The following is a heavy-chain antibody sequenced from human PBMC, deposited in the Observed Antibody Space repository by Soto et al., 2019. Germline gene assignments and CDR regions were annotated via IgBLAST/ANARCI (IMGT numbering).Heavy chain of an antibody. D-gene: IGHD6-6*01. Sequence: QVQLVQSGGEVRKPGASVEVSCKASGFMFTTYGFSWVRQAPGQGLEWMAWISAYNGNKKYAQKFQGRVTMTTDTSTSTVSMELRNLTSDDTAIYYGARAGGGLAARPLEYWGQGTLVTVSS. J-gene: IGHJ4*02. CDR1: GFMFTTYG. CDR2: ISAYNGNK. CDR3: ARAGGGLAARPLEY. V-gene: IGHV1-18*01.